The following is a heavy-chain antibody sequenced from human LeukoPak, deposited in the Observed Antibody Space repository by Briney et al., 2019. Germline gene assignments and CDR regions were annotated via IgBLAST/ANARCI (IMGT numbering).Heavy chain of an antibody. CDR2: IYYSGST. D-gene: IGHD6-13*01. V-gene: IGHV4-39*01. Sequence: SETLSLTCTVSGGSISSSSYYWGWIRQPPGKGLEWIGSIYYSGSTYYNPSLKSRVTISVDTSKNQFSLKLSSVTAADTAVYYCARRIDRGLAAAEDWFDPWGQGTLVTVSS. CDR1: GGSISSSSYY. CDR3: ARRIDRGLAAAEDWFDP. J-gene: IGHJ5*02.